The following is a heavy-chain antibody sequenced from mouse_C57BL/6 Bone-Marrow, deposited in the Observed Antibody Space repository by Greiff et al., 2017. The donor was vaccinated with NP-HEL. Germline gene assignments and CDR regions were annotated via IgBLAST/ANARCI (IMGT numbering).Heavy chain of an antibody. J-gene: IGHJ4*01. Sequence: QVQLQQPGAELVMPGASVKLSCKASGYTFTSYWMHWVKQRSGQGLEWIGEIDPSDSYTNYNQKFKGKSTLTVDKSSSTAYMQLSSLTSEDSAVYYCARSLYYYAMDYWGQGTSVTVSS. V-gene: IGHV1-69*01. CDR2: IDPSDSYT. CDR1: GYTFTSYW. CDR3: ARSLYYYAMDY.